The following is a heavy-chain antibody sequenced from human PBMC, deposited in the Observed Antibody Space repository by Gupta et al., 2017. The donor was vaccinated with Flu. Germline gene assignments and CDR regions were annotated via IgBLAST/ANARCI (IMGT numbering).Heavy chain of an antibody. CDR1: GSSPNTSEMR. D-gene: IGHD1-20*01. V-gene: IGHV2-70*04. CDR3: ARMGPNWNIYFDY. CDR2: IDWDDDK. J-gene: IGHJ4*02. Sequence: QVTFKECGPAGVQPTQTLTPTCTLSGSSPNTSEMRVSWIRQPPGKALEWLERIDWDDDKYYRTTLKTRLTISKDTYKNQVVLTMTNMDPVDTATYYCARMGPNWNIYFDYWGQGTLVTVSS.